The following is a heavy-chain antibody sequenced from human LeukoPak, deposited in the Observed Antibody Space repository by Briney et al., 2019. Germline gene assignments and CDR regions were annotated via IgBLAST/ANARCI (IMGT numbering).Heavy chain of an antibody. Sequence: SVKVSCKASGGTSNSHAISWGRQAPGQGLEWMGRIIPNLGTTNRAQNFQDRVTLTADKSTTTAYLELTTLTSDDTTVYYCATTNDGGGYQWGDFFDFWGQGTLVTVSS. CDR2: IIPNLGTT. CDR3: ATTNDGGGYQWGDFFDF. D-gene: IGHD3-22*01. CDR1: GGTSNSHA. V-gene: IGHV1-69*04. J-gene: IGHJ4*02.